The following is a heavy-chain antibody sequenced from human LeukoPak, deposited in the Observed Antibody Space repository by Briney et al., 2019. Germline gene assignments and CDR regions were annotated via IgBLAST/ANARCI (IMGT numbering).Heavy chain of an antibody. CDR1: GYTFTSYG. CDR3: ARELSLRGSSLWPSYYDISDAFDI. D-gene: IGHD3-9*01. Sequence: ASVKVSCKASGYTFTSYGISWVRQAPGQGLEWMGWISAYNGNTNYAQKLQGRVTMTTDTSTSTAYMELRSLRSDDTAVYYCARELSLRGSSLWPSYYDISDAFDIWGQGTMVTVSS. V-gene: IGHV1-18*01. CDR2: ISAYNGNT. J-gene: IGHJ3*02.